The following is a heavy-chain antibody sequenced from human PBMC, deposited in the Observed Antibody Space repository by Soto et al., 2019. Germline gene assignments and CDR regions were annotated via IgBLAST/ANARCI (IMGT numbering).Heavy chain of an antibody. Sequence: ASGKVSCKASGYTFTSYGISWVRQAPGQGLEWMGWISAYNGNTNYAQKLQGRVTMTTDTSTSTAYMELRSLRSDDTAVYYCARDRRFLEWSLYSDDVFAIWGQGSMVIVSS. CDR3: ARDRRFLEWSLYSDDVFAI. J-gene: IGHJ3*02. D-gene: IGHD3-3*01. CDR2: ISAYNGNT. CDR1: GYTFTSYG. V-gene: IGHV1-18*01.